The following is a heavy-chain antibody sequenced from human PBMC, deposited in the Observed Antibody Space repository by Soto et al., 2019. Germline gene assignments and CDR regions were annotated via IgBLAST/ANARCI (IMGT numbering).Heavy chain of an antibody. V-gene: IGHV3-23*01. D-gene: IGHD3-3*01. Sequence: SGGSLRLSCAASGFNFYNYAMTWVRQSPGKGLEWVSGISVDGTRTYYGDSVKGRFTISRDNSKNTVFLQMNSLRAEDTALYYCVKDLRPNPGWFGPWGKGHWITVSS. CDR1: GFNFYNYA. CDR3: VKDLRPNPGWFGP. CDR2: ISVDGTRT. J-gene: IGHJ5*02.